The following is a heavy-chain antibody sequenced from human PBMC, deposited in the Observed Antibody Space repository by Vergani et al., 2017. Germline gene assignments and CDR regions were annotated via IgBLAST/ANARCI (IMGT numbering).Heavy chain of an antibody. CDR2: ISYDGNKK. CDR1: GFPFSDYG. CDR3: ARDFLTRVTTLDYYYMGV. J-gene: IGHJ6*03. V-gene: IGHV3-30*03. Sequence: QVQLVESGGGEVQPGRSLRLSCSAAGFPFSDYGVHWVRPAPGRGLEWVSVISYDGNKKNYADSVKGRFTISRDNSKNTLYLERNALRAEDTAVYYCARDFLTRVTTLDYYYMGVWGKGTTVTVSS. D-gene: IGHD1-1*01.